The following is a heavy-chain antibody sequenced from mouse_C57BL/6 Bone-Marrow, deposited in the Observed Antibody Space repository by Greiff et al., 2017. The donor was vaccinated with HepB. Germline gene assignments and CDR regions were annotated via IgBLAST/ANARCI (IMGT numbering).Heavy chain of an antibody. CDR1: GFTFSSYG. J-gene: IGHJ2*01. V-gene: IGHV5-6*01. CDR3: ARHGIPYFDY. D-gene: IGHD4-1*01. Sequence: EVKLVESGGDLVKPGGSLKLSCAASGFTFSSYGMSWVRQTPDKRLEWVATISSGGSYTYYPDSVKGRFTISRDNAKNTLYLQMSRLKSEDTAMYYCARHGIPYFDYWGQGTTLTVSS. CDR2: ISSGGSYT.